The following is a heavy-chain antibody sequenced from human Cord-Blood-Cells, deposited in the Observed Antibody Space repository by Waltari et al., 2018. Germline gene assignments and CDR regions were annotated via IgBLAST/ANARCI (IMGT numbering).Heavy chain of an antibody. CDR3: AREWAYCSSTSCYFDY. D-gene: IGHD2-2*01. CDR2: INPNSGGT. CDR1: GYTFTGYY. J-gene: IGHJ4*02. V-gene: IGHV1-2*04. Sequence: QVQLVQSGAEVKKPGASVKVSCKASGYTFTGYYMHWVRQAPGQGLEWMGWINPNSGGTNYAQKFQGWVTMTRDTSISTAYMELSRLRSDDTAVYYCAREWAYCSSTSCYFDYWGQGTLVTVSS.